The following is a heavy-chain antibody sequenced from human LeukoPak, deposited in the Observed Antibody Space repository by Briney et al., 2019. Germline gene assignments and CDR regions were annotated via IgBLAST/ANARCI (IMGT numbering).Heavy chain of an antibody. CDR2: INPNSDAT. D-gene: IGHD4-23*01. Sequence: ASVKVSCKASGYTFTYYYMHWVRQAPGQGLEWMGWINPNSDATKYSQKFQGRVTMTRDTSISTTYMDLTRLTSDDTAVYYCARGPEYGGTIDYWGQGTLVTVSS. J-gene: IGHJ4*02. CDR1: GYTFTYYY. V-gene: IGHV1-2*02. CDR3: ARGPEYGGTIDY.